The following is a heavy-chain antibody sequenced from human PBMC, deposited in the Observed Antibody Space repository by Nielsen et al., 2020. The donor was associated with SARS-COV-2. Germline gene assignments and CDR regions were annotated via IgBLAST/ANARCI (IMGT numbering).Heavy chain of an antibody. Sequence: SETLSLTCSVSGGSISNYYWSWIRRPPGKRLEWIGYIHYRGSTTYNPSLKSRVTISLDTPKTQFSLRLSSVTAADTAMYYCARERGGDYGEAFDIWGQGTMVTVSS. V-gene: IGHV4-59*01. D-gene: IGHD4-17*01. CDR1: GGSISNYY. J-gene: IGHJ3*02. CDR3: ARERGGDYGEAFDI. CDR2: IHYRGST.